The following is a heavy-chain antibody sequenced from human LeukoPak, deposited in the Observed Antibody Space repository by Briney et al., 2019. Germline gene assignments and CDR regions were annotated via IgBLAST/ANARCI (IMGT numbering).Heavy chain of an antibody. CDR3: AREEEQQLANYYYYYGMDV. V-gene: IGHV1-3*01. D-gene: IGHD6-13*01. CDR1: GYTFTSYA. J-gene: IGHJ6*02. Sequence: ASVKVSCKASGYTFTSYAMHWVRQAPGQRLEWMGWINAGNGNTKYSQKFQGRVTITRDTSASTAYMELSSLRSEDTAVYYCAREEEQQLANYYYYYGMDVWGQGTTVTVSS. CDR2: INAGNGNT.